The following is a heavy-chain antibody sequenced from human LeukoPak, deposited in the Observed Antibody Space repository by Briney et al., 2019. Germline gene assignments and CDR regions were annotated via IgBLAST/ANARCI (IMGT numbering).Heavy chain of an antibody. CDR2: ISYDGSNK. Sequence: GGSLRLSCAASGFTFSSYAMHWVRQAPGKGLEWVAVISYDGSNKYYADSVKGRFTISRDNSKNTLYLQMNSLGAEDTAVYYCARWGGATGFDYWGQGTLVTVSS. J-gene: IGHJ4*02. V-gene: IGHV3-30-3*01. D-gene: IGHD1-26*01. CDR3: ARWGGATGFDY. CDR1: GFTFSSYA.